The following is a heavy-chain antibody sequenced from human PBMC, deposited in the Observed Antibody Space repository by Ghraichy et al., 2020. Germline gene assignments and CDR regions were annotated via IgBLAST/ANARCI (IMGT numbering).Heavy chain of an antibody. CDR1: GFTFSFYS. CDR3: ARVRGPTMATSYCDY. J-gene: IGHJ4*02. D-gene: IGHD5-24*01. V-gene: IGHV3-48*02. Sequence: GGSLRLSCAASGFTFSFYSIHWVRQAPGKGLEWVSYISDSTSTSIYYADSVKGRFTVSRDNAKSSVYLQMNSLRDEDTAVYYCARVRGPTMATSYCDYWGQGTLVTVSS. CDR2: ISDSTSTSI.